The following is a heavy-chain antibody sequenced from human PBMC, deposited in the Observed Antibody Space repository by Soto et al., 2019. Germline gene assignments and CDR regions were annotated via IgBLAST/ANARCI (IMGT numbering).Heavy chain of an antibody. J-gene: IGHJ6*02. CDR1: GYTFTSYD. CDR3: ASHSHGGSFNRDYYYGMDV. D-gene: IGHD1-26*01. V-gene: IGHV1-8*01. CDR2: MNPNSGNT. Sequence: ASVKFSCKASGYTFTSYDINWLRQATGQGLEWMGLMNPNSGNTCYAQKFQGRVTMTRNTSISTAYMELSSLRSGDTAVYYCASHSHGGSFNRDYYYGMDVWGQGTTVTVSS.